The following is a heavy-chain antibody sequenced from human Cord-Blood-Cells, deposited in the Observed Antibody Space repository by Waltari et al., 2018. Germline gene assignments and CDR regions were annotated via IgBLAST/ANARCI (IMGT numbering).Heavy chain of an antibody. V-gene: IGHV3-30*18. CDR3: AKEEMGCSGGDCYFDY. CDR2: ISYDGSNK. D-gene: IGHD2-21*01. Sequence: QLQLVESGGGVGQPGRSLRASCAASGLPFTSHGMHWVRQAPGKGLEWVAVISYDGSNKYYADSVKGRFTISRDNSKNTLYLQMNSLRAEDTAVYYCAKEEMGCSGGDCYFDYWGQGTLVTVSS. CDR1: GLPFTSHG. J-gene: IGHJ4*02.